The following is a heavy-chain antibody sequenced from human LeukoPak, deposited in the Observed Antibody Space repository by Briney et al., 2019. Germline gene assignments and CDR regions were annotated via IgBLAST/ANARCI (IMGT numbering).Heavy chain of an antibody. CDR3: ARDYLLSGSHNWFDP. V-gene: IGHV3-33*01. Sequence: GGSLRLSCAASEFTFRSYGMHWVRQAPGKGLEWVAVIWYDGSNKYYADSVKGRFTISRDNSKSTLYLQMNSLRAEDTAVYYCARDYLLSGSHNWFDPWGQGTLVTVSS. CDR1: EFTFRSYG. D-gene: IGHD2-15*01. CDR2: IWYDGSNK. J-gene: IGHJ5*02.